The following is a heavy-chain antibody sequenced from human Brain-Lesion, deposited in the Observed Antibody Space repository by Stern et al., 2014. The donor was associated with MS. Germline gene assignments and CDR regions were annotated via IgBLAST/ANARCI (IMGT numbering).Heavy chain of an antibody. CDR3: VRDCGVGHCDGVRGYSYYYGLDV. V-gene: IGHV3-7*01. J-gene: IGHJ6*02. Sequence: EVQLVESGGGLVQPGGSLRLSCVASGFGFSSYWMSWVRQAPGKGLEWVANIKQDGSVTYYVDSVKGRFTIARDNAKNSLYLQMNSLRGEDTAVYYCVRDCGVGHCDGVRGYSYYYGLDVWGQGTSVTVSS. CDR1: GFGFSSYW. D-gene: IGHD2-21*01. CDR2: IKQDGSVT.